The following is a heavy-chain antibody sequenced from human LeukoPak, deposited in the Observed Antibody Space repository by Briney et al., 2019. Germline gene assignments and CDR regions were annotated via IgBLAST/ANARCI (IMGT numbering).Heavy chain of an antibody. CDR1: ESTLANYA. J-gene: IGHJ3*01. V-gene: IGHV3-23*01. CDR3: ARVVGGPDVGRDAFSV. CDR2: INGRGDIT. D-gene: IGHD6-19*01. Sequence: PGGSLRLSCVASESTLANYAVAWFRQAPGEGLQWVSSINGRGDITYYADSVRGRFTISRDNSKNTMFLQMNSLRAEDAAIYFCARVVGGPDVGRDAFSVWARGTLVTVSS.